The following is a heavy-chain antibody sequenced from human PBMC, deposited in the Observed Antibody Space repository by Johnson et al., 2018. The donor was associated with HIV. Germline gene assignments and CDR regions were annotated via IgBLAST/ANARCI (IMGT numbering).Heavy chain of an antibody. Sequence: VQLVESGGGLVQPGGSLRLSCAASGFTFSSYWMHWVRQAPGRGLEWVAVIYSGGTTYYVDSVTGRFTISRENSKNTLYLQMNRLRAEDTAVYYCARDDIRDGKSFDIWGQGTMVTVSS. J-gene: IGHJ3*02. CDR3: ARDDIRDGKSFDI. CDR1: GFTFSSYW. V-gene: IGHV3-66*01. CDR2: IYSGGTT.